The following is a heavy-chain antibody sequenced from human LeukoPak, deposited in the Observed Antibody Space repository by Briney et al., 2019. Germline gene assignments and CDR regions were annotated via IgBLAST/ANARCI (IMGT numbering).Heavy chain of an antibody. CDR3: ARGRGGSYFDY. Sequence: GSLRLSCAASGFTVSSNYMSWVRQAPGKGLEGVSVIYSGGSTYYADSVKGRFTISRDNSKNTLYLQMNSLRAEDTAVYYCARGRGGSYFDYWGQGTLVTVSS. J-gene: IGHJ4*02. CDR2: IYSGGST. D-gene: IGHD1-26*01. CDR1: GFTVSSNY. V-gene: IGHV3-53*01.